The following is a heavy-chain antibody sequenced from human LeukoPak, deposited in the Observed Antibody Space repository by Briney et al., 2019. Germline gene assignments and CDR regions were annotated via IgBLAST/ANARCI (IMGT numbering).Heavy chain of an antibody. Sequence: EASVKVSCKASAYTFTDYYMHWVRQAPGQGLEWMGWINPNTGGTNYAQKFQGRVTMTRDTSISTAYMELSRLRSDDTAVYYCASGIVVVPAAMQELRSDAFDIRGQGTMVTVSS. CDR1: AYTFTDYY. V-gene: IGHV1-2*02. CDR2: INPNTGGT. D-gene: IGHD2-2*01. J-gene: IGHJ3*02. CDR3: ASGIVVVPAAMQELRSDAFDI.